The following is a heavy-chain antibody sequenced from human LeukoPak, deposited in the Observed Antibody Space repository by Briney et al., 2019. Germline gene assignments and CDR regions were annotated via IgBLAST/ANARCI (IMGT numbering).Heavy chain of an antibody. CDR1: GRSFSGYY. CDR3: ARAITMVRGVRRYYGMDV. V-gene: IGHV4-34*01. J-gene: IGHJ6*04. D-gene: IGHD3-10*01. Sequence: SETLSLTCAVYGRSFSGYYWTWIRQPPGKGLEWSGEINHSGSTNYNPSLKSRVTISVDTSKNQFSLKLSSVTAADTAVYYCARAITMVRGVRRYYGMDVWGKGTTVTVSS. CDR2: INHSGST.